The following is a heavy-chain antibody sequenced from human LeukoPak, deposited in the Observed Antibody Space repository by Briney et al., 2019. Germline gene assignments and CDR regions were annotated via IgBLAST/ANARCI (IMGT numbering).Heavy chain of an antibody. J-gene: IGHJ5*02. Sequence: SVKVSCKASGFTFTSSAMQWVRQARGQRLEWIGWIVVGSGNTNYAQKFQERVTITRDMSTSTAYMELSSLRSEDTAVYYCARGGDDSSGYYGWFDPWGQGTLVTVSS. CDR1: GFTFTSSA. D-gene: IGHD3-22*01. CDR3: ARGGDDSSGYYGWFDP. V-gene: IGHV1-58*02. CDR2: IVVGSGNT.